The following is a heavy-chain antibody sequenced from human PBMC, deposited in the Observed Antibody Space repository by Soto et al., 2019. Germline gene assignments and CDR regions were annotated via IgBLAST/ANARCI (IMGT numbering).Heavy chain of an antibody. CDR3: ARDLHCSGGSCYGTAGAFDI. D-gene: IGHD2-15*01. Sequence: QVQLQESGPGLVKPSETLSLTCTVSGGSITSYFWSWIRQPPGSGLEWIGYIYYSGSTNYNPALTRRVTTSVDTSKNHFALKLSSVTAADTAVYYCARDLHCSGGSCYGTAGAFDIWGQGTMVTVSS. CDR2: IYYSGST. J-gene: IGHJ3*02. CDR1: GGSITSYF. V-gene: IGHV4-59*01.